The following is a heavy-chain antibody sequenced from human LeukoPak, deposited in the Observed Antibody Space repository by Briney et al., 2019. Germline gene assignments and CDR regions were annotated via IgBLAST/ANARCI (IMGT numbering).Heavy chain of an antibody. CDR1: GYIFTSYW. J-gene: IGHJ6*01. Sequence: GESLKISCKGSGYIFTSYWIGWVRQMPGKGLEWMGIIYPGDSDTRYSPPFQGQVTISADRSISTAYLRWSSLKASDTAMYYCARSAGRAGGGMDVWGQGTTVTASS. V-gene: IGHV5-51*01. CDR2: IYPGDSDT. CDR3: ARSAGRAGGGMDV. D-gene: IGHD6-19*01.